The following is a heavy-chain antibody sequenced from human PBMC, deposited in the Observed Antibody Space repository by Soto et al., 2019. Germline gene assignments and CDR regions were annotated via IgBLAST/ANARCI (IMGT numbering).Heavy chain of an antibody. CDR3: ARDRGYSCFDY. D-gene: IGHD5-18*01. J-gene: IGHJ4*02. V-gene: IGHV3-7*01. CDR1: GFTFSSSY. CDR2: IKEDGSEK. Sequence: GGSLRLSCAASGFTFSSSYMNWVRQAPGKGLEWVAGIKEDGSEKYYVDFAKGRFTISRDNVESSLYLQMSSLRGEDTAVYFCARDRGYSCFDYWGLGTLVTVS.